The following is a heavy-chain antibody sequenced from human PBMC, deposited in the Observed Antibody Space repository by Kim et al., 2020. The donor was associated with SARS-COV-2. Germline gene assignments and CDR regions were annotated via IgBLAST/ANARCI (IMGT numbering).Heavy chain of an antibody. CDR2: INPNSGGT. CDR3: ASFPDSSSLGLDY. V-gene: IGHV1-2*02. D-gene: IGHD6-6*01. J-gene: IGHJ4*02. CDR1: GYTFTGYY. Sequence: ASVKVSCKASGYTFTGYYMHWVRQAPGQGLEWMGWINPNSGGTNYAQKFQGRVTMTRDTSISTAYMELSRLRSDDTAVYYCASFPDSSSLGLDYWGQGTLVTVSS.